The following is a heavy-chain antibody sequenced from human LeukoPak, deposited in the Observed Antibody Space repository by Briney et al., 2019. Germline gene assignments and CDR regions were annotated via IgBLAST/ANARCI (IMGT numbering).Heavy chain of an antibody. CDR1: GGSISSSSYY. V-gene: IGHV4-39*01. CDR3: TRRGRGYNLDY. Sequence: SETLSLTCTVSGGSISSSSYYWGWIRQPPGKGLEWIGSIYYSGSTYYNPSLKSRVTISVDTSKNQFSLKLSSVTAADTAVYYCTRRGRGYNLDYWGQGTLVTVSS. CDR2: IYYSGST. D-gene: IGHD5-24*01. J-gene: IGHJ4*02.